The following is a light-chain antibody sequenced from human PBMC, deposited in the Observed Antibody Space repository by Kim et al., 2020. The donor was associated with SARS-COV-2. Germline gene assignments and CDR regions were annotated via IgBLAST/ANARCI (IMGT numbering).Light chain of an antibody. CDR2: GAS. CDR1: QSVLSN. V-gene: IGKV3-15*01. Sequence: PREQATLHSRYSQSVLSNFAGYQPKPGQAPRLLIYGASTRATGIPARFSGSGSGTEFTLTISSLQSEDFAVYYCQQYNNWPPLTFGGGTKVDIK. J-gene: IGKJ4*01. CDR3: QQYNNWPPLT.